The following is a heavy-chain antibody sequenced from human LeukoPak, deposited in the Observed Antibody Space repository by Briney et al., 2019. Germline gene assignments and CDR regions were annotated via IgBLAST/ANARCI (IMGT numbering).Heavy chain of an antibody. CDR1: GGSISSYY. J-gene: IGHJ4*02. CDR3: ARGHRNYDFWSGYDPFDY. CDR2: IYYSGST. D-gene: IGHD3-3*01. V-gene: IGHV4-59*12. Sequence: SETLSLTCTVSGGSISSYYWSWIRQPPGKGLEWIGYIYYSGSTNYNPSLKSRVTISVDTSKNQFSLKLSSVTAADTAVYYCARGHRNYDFWSGYDPFDYWGQGTLVTVSS.